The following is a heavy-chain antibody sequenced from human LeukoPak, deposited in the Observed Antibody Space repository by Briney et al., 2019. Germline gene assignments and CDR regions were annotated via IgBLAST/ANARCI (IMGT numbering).Heavy chain of an antibody. CDR3: AREENTLLLSLDY. V-gene: IGHV3-23*01. D-gene: IGHD2/OR15-2a*01. CDR1: GFSIAIYG. Sequence: GGSLRLSCAVSGFSIAIYGITWVRQTPEKGLEWVSAISENPERRHYSNSVTGPFIISRDRSKNTVFLQMTSLRAEDTGVYYCAREENTLLLSLDYWGLGTLVTVSS. CDR2: ISENPERR. J-gene: IGHJ4*02.